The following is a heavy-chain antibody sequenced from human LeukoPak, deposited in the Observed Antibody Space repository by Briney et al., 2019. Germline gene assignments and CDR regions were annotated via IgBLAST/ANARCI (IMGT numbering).Heavy chain of an antibody. CDR1: GYSISSGYY. CDR2: IYHSGST. V-gene: IGHV4-38-2*02. CDR3: ARDLEGYDYGHCLKWFDP. D-gene: IGHD4-17*01. J-gene: IGHJ5*02. Sequence: SETLSLTCAGSGYSISSGYYWGWIRQPPGKGLEWIGSIYHSGSTYYNPSLKSRVTISVDTSKNQCSLKLSSVTAADTAVYYCARDLEGYDYGHCLKWFDPWGQGTLVTVSS.